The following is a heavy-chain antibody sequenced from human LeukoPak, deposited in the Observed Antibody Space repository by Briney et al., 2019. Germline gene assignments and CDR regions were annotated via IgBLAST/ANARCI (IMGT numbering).Heavy chain of an antibody. D-gene: IGHD3-22*01. CDR1: GFTFSNAW. CDR2: IKSKTDDGTT. J-gene: IGHJ4*02. V-gene: IGHV3-15*01. Sequence: GGSLRLSCAASGFTFSNAWMSWVRQAPGKGLEWVGRIKSKTDDGTTDYAAPVKGRFTISRGDSKNTLYLQMNSLKTEDTAVYYCTTFSMIVVVITDWGQGTLVTVSS. CDR3: TTFSMIVVVITD.